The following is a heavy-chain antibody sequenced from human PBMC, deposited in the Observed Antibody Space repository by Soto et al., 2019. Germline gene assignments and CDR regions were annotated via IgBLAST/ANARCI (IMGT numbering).Heavy chain of an antibody. V-gene: IGHV5-51*01. D-gene: IGHD6-19*01. CDR1: GYSFTSYW. J-gene: IGHJ6*02. CDR3: ARHVVAEAGNYYYYGMDV. Sequence: GESLKISCKGSGYSFTSYWIGWVRQMPGKGLEWMGIIYPGDSDTRYSPSFQGQVTISADKSISTAYLQWSSLKASDTAMYYCARHVVAEAGNYYYYGMDVWGQGTTVTVSS. CDR2: IYPGDSDT.